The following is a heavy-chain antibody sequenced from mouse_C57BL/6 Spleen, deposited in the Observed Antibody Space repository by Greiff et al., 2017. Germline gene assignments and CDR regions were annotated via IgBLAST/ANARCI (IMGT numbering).Heavy chain of an antibody. J-gene: IGHJ2*01. CDR1: GYAFSSYW. V-gene: IGHV1-80*01. CDR2: IYPGDGDT. Sequence: QVQLQQSGAELVKPGASVKISCKASGYAFSSYWMNWVKQRPGKGLEWIGQIYPGDGDTNYNGKFKGKATLTADKSSSTAYMQLSSLTSEDSAVYFCAREGHYYGSGYFDYWGQGTTLTVSS. CDR3: AREGHYYGSGYFDY. D-gene: IGHD1-1*01.